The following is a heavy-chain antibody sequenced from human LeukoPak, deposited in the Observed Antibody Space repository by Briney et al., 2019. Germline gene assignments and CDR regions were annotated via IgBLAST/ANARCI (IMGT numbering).Heavy chain of an antibody. V-gene: IGHV1-2*02. CDR1: GYTFTGYY. Sequence: ASVKVSCKASGYTFTGYYMHWVRQAPGQGLEWMGWINPDSGGTNYAQKFQGRVTMTRDTSISTACMELSRLRSDDTAVYYCATYYYDSSGYRDYFDYWGQGTLVTVSS. CDR2: INPDSGGT. D-gene: IGHD3-22*01. J-gene: IGHJ4*02. CDR3: ATYYYDSSGYRDYFDY.